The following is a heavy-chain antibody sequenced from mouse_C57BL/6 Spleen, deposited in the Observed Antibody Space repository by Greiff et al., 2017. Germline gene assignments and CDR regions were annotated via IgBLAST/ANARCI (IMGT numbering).Heavy chain of an antibody. J-gene: IGHJ4*01. CDR1: GFTFSDYG. CDR3: ASSYYAMDY. Sequence: EVKLMESGGGLVKPGGSLKLSCAASGFTFSDYGMHWVRQAPEKGLEWVAYISSGSSTIYYADTVKGRFTISRDNAKNTLFLQMTSLRSEDTAMYYCASSYYAMDYWGQGTSVTVSS. CDR2: ISSGSSTI. V-gene: IGHV5-17*01.